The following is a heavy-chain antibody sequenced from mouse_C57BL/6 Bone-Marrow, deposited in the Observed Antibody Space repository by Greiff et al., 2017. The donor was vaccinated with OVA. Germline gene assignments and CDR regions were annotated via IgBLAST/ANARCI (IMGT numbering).Heavy chain of an antibody. V-gene: IGHV2-4*01. CDR2: IWSGGST. CDR3: AKTGFITTVVATLDWYVDV. CDR1: GFSLTSYG. J-gene: IGHJ1*03. Sequence: VKLMESGPGLVQPSQSLSITCTVSGFSLTSYGVHWVRQPPGKGLEWLGVIWSGGSTDYNAAFISRLSINKNNSKSQVFFKMNSLQADDTAIYYCAKTGFITTVVATLDWYVDVWGTGTTVTVSS. D-gene: IGHD1-1*01.